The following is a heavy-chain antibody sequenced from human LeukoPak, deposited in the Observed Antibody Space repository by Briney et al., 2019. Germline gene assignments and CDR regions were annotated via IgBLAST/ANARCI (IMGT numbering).Heavy chain of an antibody. D-gene: IGHD6-19*01. J-gene: IGHJ5*02. Sequence: SVKVSCKASGGTFSSYAISWVRQAPGQGLEWMGRIIPILGIANYAQKFQGRVTITADKSTSTAYMELSSLRSEDTAVYHCARAGAVADNWFDPWGQGTLVTVSP. CDR1: GGTFSSYA. CDR3: ARAGAVADNWFDP. V-gene: IGHV1-69*04. CDR2: IIPILGIA.